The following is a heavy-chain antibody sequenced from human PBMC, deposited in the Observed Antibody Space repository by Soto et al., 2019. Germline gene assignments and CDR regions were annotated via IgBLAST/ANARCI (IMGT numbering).Heavy chain of an antibody. J-gene: IGHJ4*02. CDR3: AKDIGRWLRGGIDY. Sequence: EVQLVESWGVVVQPGGSLRLSCAASGFTFDDYTMHWVRQAPGKGLEWVSLISWDGGSTYYADSVKGRFTISRDNSKNSLYLQMNSLRTEDTALYYCAKDIGRWLRGGIDYWGQGTLVTVSS. CDR1: GFTFDDYT. V-gene: IGHV3-43*01. D-gene: IGHD5-12*01. CDR2: ISWDGGST.